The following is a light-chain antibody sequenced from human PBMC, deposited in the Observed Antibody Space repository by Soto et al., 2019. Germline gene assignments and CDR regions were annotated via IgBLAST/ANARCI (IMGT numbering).Light chain of an antibody. V-gene: IGLV2-14*01. Sequence: QCVLTQPASVSGSPGQSITISCTGTSSDVGTYNYVSWYQHHPGKAPKLIIYEVSNRPSGVSNRFSGSKSGSTASLTISGLQAEDEADYHCTSYTRDAALVFGTGTKVTVL. CDR3: TSYTRDAALV. CDR2: EVS. CDR1: SSDVGTYNY. J-gene: IGLJ1*01.